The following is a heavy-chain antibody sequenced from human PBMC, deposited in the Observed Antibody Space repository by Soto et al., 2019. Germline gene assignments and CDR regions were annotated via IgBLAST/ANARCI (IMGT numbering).Heavy chain of an antibody. CDR3: ARHDMALDAFDI. J-gene: IGHJ3*02. CDR2: IWYDGSNK. CDR1: GFTFSSYG. V-gene: IGHV3-33*01. D-gene: IGHD3-9*01. Sequence: QVQLVESGGGVVQPGRSLRLSCAASGFTFSSYGMHWVRQAPGKGLEWVAVIWYDGSNKYYADSVKGRFTISRDNSKNTLYLQMNSLRAEDTAVYYCARHDMALDAFDIWGQGTMVTVSS.